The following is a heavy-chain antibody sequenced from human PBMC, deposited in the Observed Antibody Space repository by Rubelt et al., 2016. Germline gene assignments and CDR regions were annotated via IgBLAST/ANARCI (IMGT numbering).Heavy chain of an antibody. CDR2: INHSGST. Sequence: QVQQQQWGAGLLKPSETLSLTCAVYGGSFSGYYWSWIRQPPGKGLEWIGEINHSGSTNYNPSLKSRVTISVDTSKNQFSLKLSSVTAADTAVYYCASDFYYNSSNYYGGLDYWGQGILVTVSS. CDR3: ASDFYYNSSNYYGGLDY. J-gene: IGHJ4*02. CDR1: GGSFSGYY. V-gene: IGHV4-34*01. D-gene: IGHD3-22*01.